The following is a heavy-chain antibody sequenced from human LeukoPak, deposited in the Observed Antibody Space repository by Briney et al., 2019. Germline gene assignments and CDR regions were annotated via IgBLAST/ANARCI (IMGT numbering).Heavy chain of an antibody. J-gene: IGHJ4*02. CDR3: ARGHDDSD. D-gene: IGHD4-17*01. V-gene: IGHV3-66*01. CDR2: IYRNGAT. Sequence: GGSLRLSCAASGFTVSNNYMNWARQAPGKGLEWVSVIYRNGATYYANSVKGRFTISRDNPKNTVYLQMDSLRVEDTAVYYCARGHDDSDWGQGTLVTVSS. CDR1: GFTVSNNY.